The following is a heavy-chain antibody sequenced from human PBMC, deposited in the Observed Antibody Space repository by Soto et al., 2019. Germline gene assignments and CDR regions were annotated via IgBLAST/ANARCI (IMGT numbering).Heavy chain of an antibody. D-gene: IGHD2-2*01. CDR1: GFTFSRYY. J-gene: IGHJ3*02. CDR2: ISTTSTYT. CDR3: ARDDGLSSTNVKAFDI. V-gene: IGHV3-21*01. Sequence: GGSLTLSCAASGFTFSRYYMNWVRQAPGKGLEWVSSISTTSTYTHYADSLKGRFTISRDNAKKLLYLQMDSLRAEDTAVYYCARDDGLSSTNVKAFDIWGQGTKVTVSS.